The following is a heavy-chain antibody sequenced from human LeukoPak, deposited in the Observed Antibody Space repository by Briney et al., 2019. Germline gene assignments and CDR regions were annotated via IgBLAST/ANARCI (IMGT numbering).Heavy chain of an antibody. CDR2: ISAYNGNT. J-gene: IGHJ4*02. D-gene: IGHD2-2*01. Sequence: ASVKVSCKASGYTFTNYGITWVRQAPGQGLEWMGWISAYNGNTNYAQKLQGRVTMTTDTSTSTAYMELRSLRSDDTAVFYCARDHFSCSSTTCYGETIDYWGQGTQVTVSS. CDR1: GYTFTNYG. CDR3: ARDHFSCSSTTCYGETIDY. V-gene: IGHV1-18*01.